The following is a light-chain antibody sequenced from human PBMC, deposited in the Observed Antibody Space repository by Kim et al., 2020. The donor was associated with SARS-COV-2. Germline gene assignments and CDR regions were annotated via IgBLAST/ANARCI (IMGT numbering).Light chain of an antibody. J-gene: IGKJ4*01. CDR2: GAS. CDR3: QKYNNWALS. V-gene: IGKV3D-15*01. CDR1: QSVSSN. Sequence: EIVMTQSPATLSVSPGERATLSCRAGQSVSSNLAWYQQKPGQAPRLLIYGASTRATGIPARFSGSVSGTEFTLTISSLQSEDFAVYYCQKYNNWALSFRGGTKVDIK.